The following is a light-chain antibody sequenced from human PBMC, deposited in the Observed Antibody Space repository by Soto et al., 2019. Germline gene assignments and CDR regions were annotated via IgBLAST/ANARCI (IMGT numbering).Light chain of an antibody. Sequence: IPMTQSPSPLSASVGDRVTITCRASQSISSYLNWYQQKPGKAPKLLIYAASSLQSGVPSRFSGSGSGTDFTLTISSLQPEDFATYYCQQSYSPLTFGGGTKVDIK. J-gene: IGKJ4*01. CDR1: QSISSY. CDR2: AAS. V-gene: IGKV1-39*01. CDR3: QQSYSPLT.